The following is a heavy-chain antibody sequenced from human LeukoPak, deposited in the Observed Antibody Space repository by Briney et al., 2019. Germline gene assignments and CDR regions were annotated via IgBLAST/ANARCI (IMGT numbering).Heavy chain of an antibody. D-gene: IGHD2-2*01. CDR3: AREALGYCSSTSCYRARYYYYYMDV. Sequence: PSETLSLTCAVYGGSFSGYYWSWIRQPLGKGLEWIGEINHSGSTNYNPSLQSRVTISVDTSKNQFSLTLSSVTAADTAVYYCAREALGYCSSTSCYRARYYYYYMDVWGKGTTVTVSS. V-gene: IGHV4-34*01. CDR1: GGSFSGYY. CDR2: INHSGST. J-gene: IGHJ6*03.